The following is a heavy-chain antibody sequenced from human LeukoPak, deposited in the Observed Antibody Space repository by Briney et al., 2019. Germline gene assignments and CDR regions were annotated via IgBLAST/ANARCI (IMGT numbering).Heavy chain of an antibody. Sequence: PSQTLSLTCAVSGGSISSGGYSWSRIRQPPGKGLEWIGYIYHSGSTYYNPSPKSRVTISVDRSKNQFSRKLSSVTAADTAVYYCARGAFFDYWGQGTLVTVSS. CDR2: IYHSGST. CDR3: ARGAFFDY. J-gene: IGHJ4*02. CDR1: GGSISSGGYS. V-gene: IGHV4-30-2*01.